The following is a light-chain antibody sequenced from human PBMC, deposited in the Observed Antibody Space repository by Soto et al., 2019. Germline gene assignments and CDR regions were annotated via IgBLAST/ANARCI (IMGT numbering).Light chain of an antibody. J-gene: IGKJ4*01. CDR1: QGISSY. Sequence: IQLTQSPSSLSASVGDRVTITCRASQGISSYLAWYQQKPWKAPKLLIYAASTLQSVVPSRFSGSGSGTDFTLTISSLQPEDFATYYCQQLNSYPLTFGGGTKVEIK. CDR2: AAS. CDR3: QQLNSYPLT. V-gene: IGKV1-9*01.